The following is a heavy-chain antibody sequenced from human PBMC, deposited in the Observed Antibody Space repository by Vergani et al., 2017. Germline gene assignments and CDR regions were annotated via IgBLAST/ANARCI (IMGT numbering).Heavy chain of an antibody. CDR3: ATGWESLHY. V-gene: IGHV3-23*01. CDR2: ISSSGGRT. CDR1: GFTFSNYA. D-gene: IGHD1-26*01. J-gene: IGHJ4*02. Sequence: EVQLLESGGGLAQHGGSLRLSCAASGFTFSNYAMTWVRQAPGKGLEWVSSISSSGGRTYYVDSVKGRFTISRDSSKNTLYLQMSSLRAEDTAVYYCATGWESLHYWGQGTLVTVSS.